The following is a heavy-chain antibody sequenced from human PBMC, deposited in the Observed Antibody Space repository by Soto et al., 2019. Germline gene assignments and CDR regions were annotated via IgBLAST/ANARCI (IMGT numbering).Heavy chain of an antibody. Sequence: QVQLPQWGARLLKPSETLSLTCAVYGGSFSDYYWNWIRQSPGKGLEWIGEINHSGSTNYNPSLKSRVTISVDPSKNQFSLKLSSVTAADTAVYYCARGRFDYWGQGSLVTVSS. CDR3: ARGRFDY. CDR1: GGSFSDYY. J-gene: IGHJ4*02. CDR2: INHSGST. V-gene: IGHV4-34*01.